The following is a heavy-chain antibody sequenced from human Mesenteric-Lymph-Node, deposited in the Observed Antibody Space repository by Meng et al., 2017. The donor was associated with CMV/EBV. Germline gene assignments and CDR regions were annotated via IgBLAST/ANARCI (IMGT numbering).Heavy chain of an antibody. Sequence: LRLSCTVSGGSISSSSYYWGWIRQPPGKGLEWIGYIYYSGSTHFNPSLKSRVIISVDTSKNQFSLKLSSVTAADTAVYYCARDATIDADDAFDIWGQGTMVTVSS. D-gene: IGHD5-24*01. CDR2: IYYSGST. CDR1: GGSISSSSYY. CDR3: ARDATIDADDAFDI. V-gene: IGHV4-30-4*08. J-gene: IGHJ3*02.